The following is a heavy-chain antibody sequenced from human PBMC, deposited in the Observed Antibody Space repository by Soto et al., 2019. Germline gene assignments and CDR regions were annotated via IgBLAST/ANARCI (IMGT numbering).Heavy chain of an antibody. CDR1: GGTFTSYT. J-gene: IGHJ6*02. CDR2: IIPIFATT. Sequence: VQLVQSGAEVKKPGSSVKVSCKASGGTFTSYTITWVRQAPGQGLEWMGGIIPIFATTNYAQKFQGRVTITADKSTSTAYMELSSLRSEDTAVYYCARLRKQLVRYYGMDVWGQGTTVTVSS. D-gene: IGHD6-6*01. V-gene: IGHV1-69*06. CDR3: ARLRKQLVRYYGMDV.